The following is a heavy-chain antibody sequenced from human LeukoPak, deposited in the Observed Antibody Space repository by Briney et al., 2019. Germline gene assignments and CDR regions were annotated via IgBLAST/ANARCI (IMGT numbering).Heavy chain of an antibody. CDR2: ISSSGISI. Sequence: GGSLRLSCTASGFTFSSYEMNWVRQAPGKGLEWISYISSSGISIYYADSVKGRFIISRDNDRDSLYLQMNSLRAEDTAVYYCVRDGGFPGTTASFEMWGQGTMVTVSS. CDR1: GFTFSSYE. D-gene: IGHD1-7*01. J-gene: IGHJ3*02. V-gene: IGHV3-48*03. CDR3: VRDGGFPGTTASFEM.